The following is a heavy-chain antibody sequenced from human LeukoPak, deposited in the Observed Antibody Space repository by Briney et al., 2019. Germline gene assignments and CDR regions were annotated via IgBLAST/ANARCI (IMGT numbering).Heavy chain of an antibody. CDR2: INPNSGGK. CDR3: ARHNYTLRSQTQWGDAGDI. CDR1: GYTFTDYY. J-gene: IGHJ3*02. D-gene: IGHD5-24*01. V-gene: IGHV1-2*04. Sequence: ASVKDSCKASGYTFTDYYMHWVRQAPGQGREWMGWINPNSGGKNYAQKLQGWVTMPRDPSISPAYMEQSRLESDDTAGYYCARHNYTLRSQTQWGDAGDIWGQGTVVTVSS.